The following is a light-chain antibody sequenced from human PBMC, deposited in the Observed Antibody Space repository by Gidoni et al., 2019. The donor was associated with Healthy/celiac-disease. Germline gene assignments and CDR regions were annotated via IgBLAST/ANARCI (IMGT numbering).Light chain of an antibody. CDR1: SSNIGAGYD. CDR2: GNS. Sequence: QSVLTQPPSVSGAPGQRVTISCTGSSSNIGAGYDVHWYQQLPGTAPKLLIYGNSTRPSWVPDLFSGSKSGTSASLAITGLQAEDEADYYCQSYDSSLSGSVFGGGTKLTVL. J-gene: IGLJ3*02. V-gene: IGLV1-40*01. CDR3: QSYDSSLSGSV.